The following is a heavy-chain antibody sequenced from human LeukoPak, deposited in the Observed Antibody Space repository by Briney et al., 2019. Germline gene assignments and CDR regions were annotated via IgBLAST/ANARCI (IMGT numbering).Heavy chain of an antibody. V-gene: IGHV4-31*03. CDR3: AREGAYCSSTSCRKKAWFDP. CDR1: GGSISSGGHY. CDR2: IYYSGST. J-gene: IGHJ5*02. D-gene: IGHD2-2*01. Sequence: SETLSLTCTVSGGSISSGGHYWSWIRQHPGKGLEWIGYIYYSGSTYYNPSLKSRVTISVDTSKNQFSLKLSSVTAADTAVYYCAREGAYCSSTSCRKKAWFDPWGQGTLVTVSS.